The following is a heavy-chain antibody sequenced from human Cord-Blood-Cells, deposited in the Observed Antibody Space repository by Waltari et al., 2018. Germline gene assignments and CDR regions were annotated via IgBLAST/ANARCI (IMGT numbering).Heavy chain of an antibody. CDR2: ISGSGGST. V-gene: IGHV3-23*04. CDR3: AKGEGSGSYYYYYYYMDV. CDR1: GFTFRRYA. D-gene: IGHD3-10*01. J-gene: IGHJ6*03. Sequence: EVQLVESGGGLVQPGGSLRLSCAASGFTFRRYALSWVRQAPGKGLEWVSAISGSGGSTYYADSVKDRFTISRDNSKNTLYLQMNSLRAEDTAVYYCAKGEGSGSYYYYYYYMDVWGKGTTVTVSS.